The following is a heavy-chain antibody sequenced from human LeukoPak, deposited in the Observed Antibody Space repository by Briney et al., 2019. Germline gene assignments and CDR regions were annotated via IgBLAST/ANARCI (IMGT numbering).Heavy chain of an antibody. J-gene: IGHJ4*02. V-gene: IGHV1-69*13. CDR3: ASGARLGATYDY. Sequence: SVKVSCKVSGYTLTELSMHWVRQAPGRGLEWMGGIIPIFGTANYAQKFQGRVTITADESTSTAYMELSSLRSEDTAVYYCASGARLGATYDYWGQGTLVTVSS. CDR1: GYTLTELS. CDR2: IIPIFGTA. D-gene: IGHD1-26*01.